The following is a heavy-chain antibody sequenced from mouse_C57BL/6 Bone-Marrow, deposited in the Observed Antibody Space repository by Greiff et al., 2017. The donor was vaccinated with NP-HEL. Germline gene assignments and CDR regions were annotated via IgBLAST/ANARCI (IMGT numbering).Heavy chain of an antibody. CDR1: GYSFTDYN. J-gene: IGHJ2*01. CDR3: ASTVVATRGVYFDD. CDR2: INPNYGTT. D-gene: IGHD1-1*01. Sequence: VQLQQSGPELVKPGASVKISCKASGYSFTDYNMNWVKQSHGKSLEWIGVINPNYGTTSYNQKFKGKATLTVDQSSSTAYMQLNSLTSEDSAVYYCASTVVATRGVYFDDWGQGTTLTVSS. V-gene: IGHV1-39*01.